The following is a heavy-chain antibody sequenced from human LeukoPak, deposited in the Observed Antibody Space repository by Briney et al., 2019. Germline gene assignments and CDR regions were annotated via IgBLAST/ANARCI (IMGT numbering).Heavy chain of an antibody. D-gene: IGHD3-3*01. Sequence: GGSLRLSCAASGFTFSDYYMSWIRQAPGKGLEWVSYITNSGSTIYYADSVKGRFTISRDNAKNSLYLQMNSLRAEDTAVYYCARESEIRFLECLFVFDYWGQGTLVTVSS. V-gene: IGHV3-11*04. CDR2: ITNSGSTI. CDR3: ARESEIRFLECLFVFDY. CDR1: GFTFSDYY. J-gene: IGHJ4*02.